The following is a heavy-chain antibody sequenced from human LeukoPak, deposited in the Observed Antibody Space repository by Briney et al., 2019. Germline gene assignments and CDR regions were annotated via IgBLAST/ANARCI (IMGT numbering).Heavy chain of an antibody. CDR2: VYSSGST. D-gene: IGHD3-16*01. J-gene: IGHJ4*02. V-gene: IGHV4-4*07. CDR3: ASDSWGMFYFDY. Sequence: PSETLSLTCTVSGGSISSYYWSWIRQPAGKGLEWIGRVYSSGSTKYNPSLKSRVTMSVDTSKNQFSLKLSSVTAADTAVYYCASDSWGMFYFDYWGQGTLVTVSS. CDR1: GGSISSYY.